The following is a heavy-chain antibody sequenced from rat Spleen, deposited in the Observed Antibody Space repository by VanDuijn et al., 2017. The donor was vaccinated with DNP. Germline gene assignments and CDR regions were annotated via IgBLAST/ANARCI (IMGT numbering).Heavy chain of an antibody. V-gene: IGHV4-2*01. Sequence: EVKLVESGGGLVQPGRSLKLSCAPSGFNFNDYWMGWVRQAPGKGLEWIGEINKDSSTINYSPSLKDKFTISRDNAQNTLYLQMSKLGAEDTAIYYCARLGLHGWFADWGQGTLVTVSS. CDR2: INKDSSTI. D-gene: IGHD3-6*01. J-gene: IGHJ3*01. CDR3: ARLGLHGWFAD. CDR1: GFNFNDYW.